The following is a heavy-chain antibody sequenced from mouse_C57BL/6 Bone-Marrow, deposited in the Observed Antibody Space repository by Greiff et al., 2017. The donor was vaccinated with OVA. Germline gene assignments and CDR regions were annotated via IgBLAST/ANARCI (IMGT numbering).Heavy chain of an antibody. J-gene: IGHJ4*01. CDR1: GYTFTSYW. V-gene: IGHV1-64*01. Sequence: QVQLQQPGAELVKPGASVKLSCKASGYTFTSYWMHWVKQRPGQGLEWIGMIHPNSGSTNYNEKFKSKATLTVDKSSSTAYMQLSSLTSEDSAVYYCAIIYYYGSRRAMDYWCQGTSVTVSS. CDR2: IHPNSGST. D-gene: IGHD1-1*01. CDR3: AIIYYYGSRRAMDY.